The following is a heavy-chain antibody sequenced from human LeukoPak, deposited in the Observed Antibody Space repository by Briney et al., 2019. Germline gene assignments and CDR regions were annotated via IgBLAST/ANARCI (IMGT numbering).Heavy chain of an antibody. Sequence: SETLSLTCTVFGGSISSYYWSWIRQPPGKGLEWIGYIYYSGSTNYNPSLKSRVTISIDTSKNQFSLRLSSVTAADTAVYYCAGQSVVVTAFDYWGQGTLVTVSS. V-gene: IGHV4-59*12. J-gene: IGHJ4*02. CDR2: IYYSGST. CDR3: AGQSVVVTAFDY. CDR1: GGSISSYY. D-gene: IGHD2-21*02.